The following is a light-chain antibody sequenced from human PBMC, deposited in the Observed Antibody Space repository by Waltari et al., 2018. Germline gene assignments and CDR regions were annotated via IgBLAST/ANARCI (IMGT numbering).Light chain of an antibody. CDR3: MQARQTPWT. J-gene: IGKJ1*01. CDR1: QSLLHSSGYTF. Sequence: IVMTQSPLSLPVSPGAPASISCRSSQSLLHSSGYTFLDWYLQKPGQPTNLLYYLVFNRAXGVPXRFSVXGSGTDXXLEISRVEAEDVGVYYCMQARQTPWTFGQGTKVEIK. V-gene: IGKV2-28*01. CDR2: LVF.